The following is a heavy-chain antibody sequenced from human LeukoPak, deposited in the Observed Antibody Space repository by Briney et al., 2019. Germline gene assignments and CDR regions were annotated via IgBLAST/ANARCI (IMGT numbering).Heavy chain of an antibody. D-gene: IGHD3-10*01. CDR3: ARDDMVRGVITNDY. J-gene: IGHJ4*02. V-gene: IGHV1-18*01. CDR2: ISAYNGNT. Sequence: GASVKVSCKSSGYTFTSYGIIWVRQAPGQGLEWMGWISAYNGNTNYAQKLQGRVTMTTDTSTSTAYMELRSLRSDDTAVYYCARDDMVRGVITNDYWGQGTLVTVSS. CDR1: GYTFTSYG.